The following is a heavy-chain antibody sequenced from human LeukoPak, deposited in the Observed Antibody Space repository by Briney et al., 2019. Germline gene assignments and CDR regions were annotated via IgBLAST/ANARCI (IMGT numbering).Heavy chain of an antibody. CDR3: ARAPPKGDIDY. CDR1: GYTLTELS. D-gene: IGHD2-21*02. V-gene: IGHV1-8*01. CDR2: MSANSGNT. J-gene: IGHJ4*02. Sequence: GASVKVSCKVSGYTLTELSMHWVRQATGQGLEWLGWMSANSGNTGYAQKFQGRVSMTRATSISTAYLELSSLTFEDTAVYYCARAPPKGDIDYWGQGTLVTVSS.